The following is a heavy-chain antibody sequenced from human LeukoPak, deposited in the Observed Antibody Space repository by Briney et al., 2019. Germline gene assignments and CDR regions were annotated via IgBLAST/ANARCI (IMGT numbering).Heavy chain of an antibody. Sequence: SETLSLTCTVSGASFSSSPYFWGWVRQPPGRGLERVGSVSDSGRAFYNPSLKSRVTISIDTFKNDFSLRLTSVAAADTAVYYCARAGSSIAARPPDYWGQGTLVIVSS. V-gene: IGHV4-39*07. J-gene: IGHJ4*02. CDR3: ARAGSSIAARPPDY. D-gene: IGHD6-6*01. CDR2: VSDSGRA. CDR1: GASFSSSPYF.